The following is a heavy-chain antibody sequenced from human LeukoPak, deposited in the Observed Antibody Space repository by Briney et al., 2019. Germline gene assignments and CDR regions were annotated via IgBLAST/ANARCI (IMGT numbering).Heavy chain of an antibody. J-gene: IGHJ4*02. CDR2: INHSGST. V-gene: IGHV4-34*01. Sequence: SETLSLTCAVYGGSFSGYYWSWIRQPPGKGLEWIGEINHSGSTNYNPSLESRVTISVDTSKNQFSLKLSSVTVADTAVYYCSCPGIAAAGPPFGYWGQGTLVTVSS. D-gene: IGHD6-13*01. CDR3: SCPGIAAAGPPFGY. CDR1: GGSFSGYY.